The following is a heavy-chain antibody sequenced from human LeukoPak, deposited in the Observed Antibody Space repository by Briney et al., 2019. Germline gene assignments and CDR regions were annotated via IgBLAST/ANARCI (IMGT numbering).Heavy chain of an antibody. D-gene: IGHD6-6*01. CDR1: GYTFTSYA. J-gene: IGHJ4*02. CDR2: INAGNGNT. Sequence: ASVTVSCKASGYTFTSYAMHWVRQAPGQRLEWMGWINAGNGNTKYSQKFQGRVTITRDTSASTAYMELSSLRSEDTAVYYCARGVREQLAGDYWGQGTLVTVSS. V-gene: IGHV1-3*01. CDR3: ARGVREQLAGDY.